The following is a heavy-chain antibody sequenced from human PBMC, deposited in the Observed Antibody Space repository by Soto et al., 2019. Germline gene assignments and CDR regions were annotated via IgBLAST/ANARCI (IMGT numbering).Heavy chain of an antibody. D-gene: IGHD6-13*01. CDR1: GFTFSSYG. J-gene: IGHJ4*02. V-gene: IGHV3-30*03. Sequence: QVQLVESGGGVVQPGRSLRLSCAASGFTFSSYGMHWVRQAPGKALEWVAVISYDGSNKYYADSVKGRVTISRHNSKITLYMPMTSLRAADTVAYYCAQCLRIAAAGPLDYWGQGTLVTVSS. CDR3: AQCLRIAAAGPLDY. CDR2: ISYDGSNK.